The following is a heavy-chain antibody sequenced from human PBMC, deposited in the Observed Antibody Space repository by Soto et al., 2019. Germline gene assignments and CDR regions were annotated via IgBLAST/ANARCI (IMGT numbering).Heavy chain of an antibody. CDR3: AKVSTQYCSGGSCYSGGDY. CDR1: GFTFSSYA. D-gene: IGHD2-15*01. J-gene: IGHJ4*02. Sequence: GGSLRLSCAASGFTFSSYAMSWVRQAPGKGLEWVSAISGSGGSTYYADSVKGRFTISRDNSKNTLYLQMNSLRAEDTAVYYCAKVSTQYCSGGSCYSGGDYWGQGTLVTVS. CDR2: ISGSGGST. V-gene: IGHV3-23*01.